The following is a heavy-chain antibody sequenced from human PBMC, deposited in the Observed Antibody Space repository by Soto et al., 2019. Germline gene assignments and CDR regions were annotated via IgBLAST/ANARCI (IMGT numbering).Heavy chain of an antibody. J-gene: IGHJ5*02. V-gene: IGHV1-18*01. D-gene: IGHD3-3*01. CDR3: ARGQSLRFLEWLSSHRNWFDP. Sequence: ASVKVSCKASGYTFTSYGISWVRQAPEQGLEWMGWINPYSGNTNYAQKLQGRVTMTRDTSTSTAYMELSRLRSDDTAVYYCARGQSLRFLEWLSSHRNWFDPWGQGTLVTVSS. CDR2: INPYSGNT. CDR1: GYTFTSYG.